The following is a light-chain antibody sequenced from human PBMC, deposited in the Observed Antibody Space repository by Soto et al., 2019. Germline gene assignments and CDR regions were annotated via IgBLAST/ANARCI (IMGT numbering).Light chain of an antibody. CDR2: EVS. V-gene: IGLV2-8*01. CDR3: SSYAGSNILYV. CDR1: SGGVGGYNY. Sequence: QSVLPPPPLASGSPGRPVTISCTANSGGVGGYNYVSWYQQNPGKAPKLLIYEVSKRPSGVPDRFSGSKSGNTASLTVSGLQAEDEADYYCSSYAGSNILYVFGTGTKVTVL. J-gene: IGLJ1*01.